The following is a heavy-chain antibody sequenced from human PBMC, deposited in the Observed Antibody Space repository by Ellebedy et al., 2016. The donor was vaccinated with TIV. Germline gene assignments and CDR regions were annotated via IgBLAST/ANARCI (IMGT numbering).Heavy chain of an antibody. J-gene: IGHJ4*02. V-gene: IGHV3-7*02. CDR1: GFTFSGYW. CDR3: ARGQTTFEY. Sequence: PGGSLRLSCAASGFTFSGYWMSWVRQAPGKGLEWVANIKEDGTEKHYVDSVKGRFTISRDNAKNSLYLQMNSLRAEDTAVYYCARGQTTFEYWGQGALVTVSS. CDR2: IKEDGTEK. D-gene: IGHD4-11*01.